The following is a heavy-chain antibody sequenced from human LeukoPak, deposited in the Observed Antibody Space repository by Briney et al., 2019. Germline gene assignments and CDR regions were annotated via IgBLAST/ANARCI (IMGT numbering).Heavy chain of an antibody. J-gene: IGHJ5*02. D-gene: IGHD6-6*01. CDR3: ARKLMAARGWFDP. CDR2: IIPIFGTT. Sequence: SVKVSCKASGGTFSNYAIDWVRQAPGQGLEWMGGIIPIFGTTSYAQKFRGRVTITADDSTNTAYLELSGLNSEDTAIYYCARKLMAARGWFDPWGQGTLVTVSS. V-gene: IGHV1-69*01. CDR1: GGTFSNYA.